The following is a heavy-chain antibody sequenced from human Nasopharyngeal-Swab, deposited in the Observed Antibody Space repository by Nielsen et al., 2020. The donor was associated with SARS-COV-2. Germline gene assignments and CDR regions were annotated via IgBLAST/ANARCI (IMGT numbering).Heavy chain of an antibody. Sequence: ASVQVSCKASGYTFTSYAMHWVRQAPGQRLEWMGWINSGNGNTKYSQKFQGRVTITRDTSASTAYMELSSLRSKDTAVYYCARDRIDSGFDYWGQGTLVTVSS. CDR2: INSGNGNT. V-gene: IGHV1-3*01. CDR1: GYTFTSYA. D-gene: IGHD3-10*01. CDR3: ARDRIDSGFDY. J-gene: IGHJ4*02.